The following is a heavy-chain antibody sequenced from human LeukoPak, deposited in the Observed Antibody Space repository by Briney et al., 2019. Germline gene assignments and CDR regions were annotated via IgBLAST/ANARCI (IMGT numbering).Heavy chain of an antibody. V-gene: IGHV3-23*01. CDR1: WFTFRSYA. CDR3: ANHSDTAMVYAY. CDR2: ISGSGSST. Sequence: GGSLRLFCAASWFTFRSYAMSWVRQAPGKGLEWVSGISGSGSSTYYADSVKGRFTISRDNSKNTLNLQMNSLRAEDTAVYYCANHSDTAMVYAYWGQGTLVTVSS. D-gene: IGHD5-18*01. J-gene: IGHJ4*02.